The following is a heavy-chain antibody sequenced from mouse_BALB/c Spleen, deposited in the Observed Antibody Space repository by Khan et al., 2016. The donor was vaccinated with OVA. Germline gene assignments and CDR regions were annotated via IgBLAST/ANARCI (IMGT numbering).Heavy chain of an antibody. Sequence: VQLQQSGPELVQPGASVKISCKTSGYTFPEYTVHWVKQSLGKSLAWIGVINPKNGGTAYNQKFKGKATLTVDKSSSTAYMAFRSLTSEDSAVFTCTRNAGDYWGQGTTVTGAS. CDR3: TRNAGDY. V-gene: IGHV1-18*01. CDR1: GYTFPEYT. J-gene: IGHJ4*01. CDR2: INPKNGGT.